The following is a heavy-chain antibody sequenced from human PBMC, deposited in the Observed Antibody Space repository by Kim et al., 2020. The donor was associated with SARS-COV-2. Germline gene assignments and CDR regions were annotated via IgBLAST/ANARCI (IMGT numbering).Heavy chain of an antibody. Sequence: SETLSLTCTVSGGSIITGGYYWSWIRQHPGKGLEWIGYIYFSGTTYYNPSLESRITISVDTSKNQFSLKLSSVTAADTAVYYCARLDIDPDYQVIEGWFDPWGQGTLVTVSS. J-gene: IGHJ5*02. CDR2: IYFSGTT. CDR1: GGSIITGGYY. V-gene: IGHV4-31*03. CDR3: ARLDIDPDYQVIEGWFDP. D-gene: IGHD4-17*01.